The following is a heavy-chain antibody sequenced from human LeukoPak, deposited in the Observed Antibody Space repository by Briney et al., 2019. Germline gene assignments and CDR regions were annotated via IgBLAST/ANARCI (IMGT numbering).Heavy chain of an antibody. D-gene: IGHD6-19*01. J-gene: IGHJ3*02. CDR3: ATCYSSGCPDAFDI. CDR2: ISYDGSNK. Sequence: GRSLRLSCAASGFTYSSYAMHWVRQAPGKGREWVAVISYDGSNKYYADSVKGRFTISRDNSKNTLYLQMNSLRAEDTAVYYCATCYSSGCPDAFDIWGQGTMVTVSS. V-gene: IGHV3-30-3*01. CDR1: GFTYSSYA.